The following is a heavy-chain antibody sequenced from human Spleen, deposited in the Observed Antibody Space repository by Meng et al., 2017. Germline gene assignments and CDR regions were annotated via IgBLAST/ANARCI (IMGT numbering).Heavy chain of an antibody. Sequence: GESLKISCAASGFTFSSYEMNWVRQAPGKGLEWVSLISNDGRSKYYAESVKGRFTISRDNSRKTVYLQMNSLRTADTAVYYCARGPIAVAGRLDYWGQGTLVTVSS. CDR3: ARGPIAVAGRLDY. J-gene: IGHJ4*02. CDR1: GFTFSSYE. D-gene: IGHD6-19*01. V-gene: IGHV3-30*03. CDR2: ISNDGRSK.